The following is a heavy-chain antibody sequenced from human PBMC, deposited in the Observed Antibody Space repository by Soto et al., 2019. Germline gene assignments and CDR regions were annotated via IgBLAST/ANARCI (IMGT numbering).Heavy chain of an antibody. CDR1: GYTFTGYY. D-gene: IGHD5-12*01. CDR2: INPNSGGT. Sequence: ASVKDSCKASGYTFTGYYMHWARHAPGQGLERMGWINPNSGGTNYAQKFQGRVTMTRDTSISTAYMELSRLRSDDTAVYYCARVSTVEMATIWRRWDYFDYWGQGTLVTVSS. CDR3: ARVSTVEMATIWRRWDYFDY. J-gene: IGHJ4*02. V-gene: IGHV1-2*02.